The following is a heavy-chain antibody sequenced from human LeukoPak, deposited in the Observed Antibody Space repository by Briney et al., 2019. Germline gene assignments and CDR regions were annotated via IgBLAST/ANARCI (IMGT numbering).Heavy chain of an antibody. V-gene: IGHV3-74*01. Sequence: GGSLRLSCTASGFTFRTYWMHWVRQAPGKGLVWVSRINTDGSSTTYADSVKGRFTISRDNAKNTLYLQMNSLRAGDTAVYYCTRDYSSCPDYWGQGTLVTVSS. CDR3: TRDYSSCPDY. D-gene: IGHD6-13*01. J-gene: IGHJ4*02. CDR1: GFTFRTYW. CDR2: INTDGSST.